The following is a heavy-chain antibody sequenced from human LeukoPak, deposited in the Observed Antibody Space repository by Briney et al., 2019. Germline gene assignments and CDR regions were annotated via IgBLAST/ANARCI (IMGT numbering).Heavy chain of an antibody. CDR3: AREGLRGYDMDV. J-gene: IGHJ6*02. V-gene: IGHV3-48*03. Sequence: GGSLRLSCAASGFTFSNYQMNWVRQAPGKGLEWVSYINSRGSAIYYADSVRGRFTTSRDNAKNILYLQMNSLRAEDTAVYHCAREGLRGYDMDVWGQGTTVTVSS. CDR2: INSRGSAI. CDR1: GFTFSNYQ.